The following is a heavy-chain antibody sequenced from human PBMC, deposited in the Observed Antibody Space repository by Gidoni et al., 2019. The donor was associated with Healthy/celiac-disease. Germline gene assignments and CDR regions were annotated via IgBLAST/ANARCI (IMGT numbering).Heavy chain of an antibody. Sequence: EVQLLESGGGLVQPGGSLRLSCAASGFTFSSYARSWVRQAPGKGLEWVSAISGSGGSTYYADSVKGRFTISRDNSKNTLYLQMNSLRAEDTAVYYCAKDHVAAAENYYYYGMDVWGQGTTVTVSS. CDR1: GFTFSSYA. D-gene: IGHD6-13*01. J-gene: IGHJ6*02. CDR2: ISGSGGST. V-gene: IGHV3-23*01. CDR3: AKDHVAAAENYYYYGMDV.